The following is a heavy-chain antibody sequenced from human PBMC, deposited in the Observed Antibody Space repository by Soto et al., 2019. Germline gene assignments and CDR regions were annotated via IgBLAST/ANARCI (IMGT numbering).Heavy chain of an antibody. CDR2: IYHSGST. CDR1: GGSISSGGYS. J-gene: IGHJ4*02. CDR3: ARVYYSNHYYFDY. V-gene: IGHV4-30-2*01. Sequence: QLQLQESGSGLVKPSQTLSLTCAVSGGSISSGGYSWSWIRQPPGKGLEWIGYIYHSGSTYYNPSLKSRVTISVDRSKNQFSLKLSSVTAADTAVYYCARVYYSNHYYFDYWGQGTLVTVSS. D-gene: IGHD4-4*01.